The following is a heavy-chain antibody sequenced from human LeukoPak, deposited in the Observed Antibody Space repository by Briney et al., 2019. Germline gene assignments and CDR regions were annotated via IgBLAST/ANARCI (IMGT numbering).Heavy chain of an antibody. CDR1: GFTVSGNY. CDR3: ARGDSSGYYLNY. CDR2: IYSGGST. J-gene: IGHJ4*02. D-gene: IGHD3-22*01. V-gene: IGHV3-53*01. Sequence: GGSLRLSCAASGFTVSGNYMSWVRQAPGKGLEWVSVIYSGGSTYYADSVKGRFTISRDNSKNSQYLQMNSLRAKDTAVYYCARGDSSGYYLNYWGQGTLVTVSS.